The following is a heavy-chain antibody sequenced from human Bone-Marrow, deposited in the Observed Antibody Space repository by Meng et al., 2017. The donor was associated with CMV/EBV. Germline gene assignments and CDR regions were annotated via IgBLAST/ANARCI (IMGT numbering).Heavy chain of an antibody. D-gene: IGHD2-8*01. J-gene: IGHJ4*02. CDR3: VLSKGTALILN. V-gene: IGHV4-38-2*02. CDR2: THHSVIS. Sequence: SETLSLTCTVSTYSISSGYYWGWIRQPPGKGLEWLGTTHHSVISFFNPSLKSRLTMSVDTSKNQFSLRLSAVTAADTAMYYYVLSKGTALILNWGQGTPVTVSS. CDR1: TYSISSGYY.